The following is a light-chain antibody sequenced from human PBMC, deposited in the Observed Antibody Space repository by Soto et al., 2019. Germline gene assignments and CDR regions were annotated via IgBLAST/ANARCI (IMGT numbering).Light chain of an antibody. CDR2: GAS. Sequence: EVVMTQSPATLSVSPGEGATLSCRASQSVSSKLAWYQQKPGQAPRLLIYGASTRATGIPARFSGSESGAEFALTISSLQSEDFAVYYCQQYDNWPFTFGPGTKVDIK. CDR3: QQYDNWPFT. V-gene: IGKV3-15*01. J-gene: IGKJ3*01. CDR1: QSVSSK.